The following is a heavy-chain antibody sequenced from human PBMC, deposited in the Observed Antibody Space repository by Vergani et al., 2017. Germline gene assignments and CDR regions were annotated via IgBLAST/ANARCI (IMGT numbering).Heavy chain of an antibody. CDR3: ARGTRIRYFDY. Sequence: QVQLQESGPGLVKPSQTLSLTCTVSGGSISSGSYYWSWIRQPAGKGLEWIGRIYTSGSTNYNPSLNSRVTISVDTSKNQFSLKLSSVTAADTAVYYCARGTRIRYFDYWGQGTLVTVSS. V-gene: IGHV4-61*02. CDR1: GGSISSGSYY. CDR2: IYTSGST. J-gene: IGHJ4*02.